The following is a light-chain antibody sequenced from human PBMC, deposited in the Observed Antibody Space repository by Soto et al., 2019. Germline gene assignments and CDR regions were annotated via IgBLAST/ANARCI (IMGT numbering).Light chain of an antibody. J-gene: IGLJ2*01. CDR1: TSFVGSYNR. CDR2: EGN. CDR3: GSFVGSASVG. Sequence: QSALTQPAAVSGSPGQSITFSCTGTTSFVGSYNRVSWYQVHPGKAPKLMIYEGNKRPSGVSNRFSGSTSANTASLTISGLQAEDEADYYCGSFVGSASVGFGGGTQLTVL. V-gene: IGLV2-23*01.